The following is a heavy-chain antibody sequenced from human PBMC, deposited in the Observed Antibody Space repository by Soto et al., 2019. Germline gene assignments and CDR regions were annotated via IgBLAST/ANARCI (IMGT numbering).Heavy chain of an antibody. D-gene: IGHD4-17*01. Sequence: QVQLLQSGAEVKKPGSSVKVSCKASGGTFSDYTISWVRQAPGQGLEWMGRIIPILKIANYAQKFQGRVTTTADKSTTTAYMALSSLRSEDTAVYYGASVSEMGTVTEGFYYYMDVWGKGTMVTVSS. J-gene: IGHJ6*03. CDR3: ASVSEMGTVTEGFYYYMDV. CDR1: GGTFSDYT. V-gene: IGHV1-69*02. CDR2: IIPILKIA.